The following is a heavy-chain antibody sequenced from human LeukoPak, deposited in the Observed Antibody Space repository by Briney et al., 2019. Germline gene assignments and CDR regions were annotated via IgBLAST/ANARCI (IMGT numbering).Heavy chain of an antibody. Sequence: GGSLRLSCAASGFTFSSYAMSWVRQAPGKGLEWVSTVSGSGGSTYYVDSVKGRFTISRDNSKNTLYLQMNSLRAEDAAVYYCAKERERQGFGEFAFWGQGTLVTVSS. V-gene: IGHV3-23*01. CDR2: VSGSGGST. D-gene: IGHD3-10*01. J-gene: IGHJ4*02. CDR1: GFTFSSYA. CDR3: AKERERQGFGEFAF.